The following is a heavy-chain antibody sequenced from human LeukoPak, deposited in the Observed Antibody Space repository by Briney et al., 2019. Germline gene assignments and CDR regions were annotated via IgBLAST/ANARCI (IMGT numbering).Heavy chain of an antibody. Sequence: GGSLRLSCAASGFTVSSNYMSWVRQAPGKGLEWVSVIYSGDSTYYADSVKGRFTISRDNSKNTLYLQMNSLRAEDTAVYYCARVPRYCSGGSCIDYWGQGTLVTVSS. CDR2: IYSGDST. J-gene: IGHJ4*02. V-gene: IGHV3-66*01. CDR3: ARVPRYCSGGSCIDY. CDR1: GFTVSSNY. D-gene: IGHD2-15*01.